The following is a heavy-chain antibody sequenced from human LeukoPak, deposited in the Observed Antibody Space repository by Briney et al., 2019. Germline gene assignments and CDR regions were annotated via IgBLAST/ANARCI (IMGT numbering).Heavy chain of an antibody. J-gene: IGHJ4*02. CDR3: ARALQWAGGGYFDY. Sequence: GGSLRLSCAASGFTFSSYGMHWVRQAPGKGLEWVAVIWYDGSNKYYADSVKGRFTISRDNSKNTLYLQMNSLRAEDTAVYYCARALQWAGGGYFDYWGQGTLVTVSS. CDR2: IWYDGSNK. D-gene: IGHD1-26*01. V-gene: IGHV3-33*01. CDR1: GFTFSSYG.